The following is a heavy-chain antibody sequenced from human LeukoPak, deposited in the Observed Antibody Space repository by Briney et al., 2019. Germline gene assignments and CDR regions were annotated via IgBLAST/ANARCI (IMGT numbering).Heavy chain of an antibody. J-gene: IGHJ4*02. CDR1: GFTSDDYA. D-gene: IGHD1-14*01. CDR3: AKRRDATGAFDY. CDR2: ISWNSGSI. Sequence: GGSLRLSCAASGFTSDDYAMHWVRQAPGKGLEWVSGISWNSGSIGYADSVKGRFTISRDNAKNSLHLQMNSLRAEDTALYYCAKRRDATGAFDYWGQGTLVTVSS. V-gene: IGHV3-9*02.